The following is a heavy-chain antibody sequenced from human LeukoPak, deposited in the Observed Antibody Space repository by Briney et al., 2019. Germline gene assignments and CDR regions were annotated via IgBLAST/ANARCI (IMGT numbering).Heavy chain of an antibody. V-gene: IGHV4-59*01. J-gene: IGHJ6*02. Sequence: SETLSLTCTVSGGSISSYYWSWIRQPPGKGLEWIGYIYYSGSTNYNPSLKSRVTISVDTPKNQFSLKLSSVTAADTAVYYCARDRGPNSSGYYWDYYYYYGMDVWGQGTTVTVSS. CDR2: IYYSGST. CDR3: ARDRGPNSSGYYWDYYYYYGMDV. D-gene: IGHD3-22*01. CDR1: GGSISSYY.